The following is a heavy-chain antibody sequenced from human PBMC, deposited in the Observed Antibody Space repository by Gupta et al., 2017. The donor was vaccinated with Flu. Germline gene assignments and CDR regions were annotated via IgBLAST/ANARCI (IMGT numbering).Heavy chain of an antibody. CDR2: INPHGGAT. J-gene: IGHJ4*02. D-gene: IGHD1-26*01. CDR1: GYTFTTYY. CDR3: AREAVGATRESDF. Sequence: QVQLVQSGASVKRPGASVTVSCRAFGYTFTTYYIHWVRQAPGQGLEWMGMINPHGGATTYAQKFQGRLTVTRDTSTSTVYMELNSLRSEDTAVYYCAREAVGATRESDFGGQGTLVTVSS. V-gene: IGHV1-46*01.